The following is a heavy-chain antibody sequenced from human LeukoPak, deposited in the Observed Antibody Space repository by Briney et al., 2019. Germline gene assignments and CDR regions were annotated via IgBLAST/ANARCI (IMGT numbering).Heavy chain of an antibody. D-gene: IGHD3-16*01. V-gene: IGHV1-2*02. CDR3: ARDKVAGVGALDY. Sequence: GASVKVSCKASGNTFTGYYIYWVRQAPGQGLEWMGRINPNSGGTNYAQKFQGRVTMTRDTSISTAYIELSRLRSDDTAVYYCARDKVAGVGALDYWGQGTLVTVSS. CDR1: GNTFTGYY. J-gene: IGHJ4*02. CDR2: INPNSGGT.